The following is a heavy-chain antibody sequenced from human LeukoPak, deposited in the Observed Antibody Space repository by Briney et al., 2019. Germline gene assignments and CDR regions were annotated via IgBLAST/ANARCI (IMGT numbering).Heavy chain of an antibody. J-gene: IGHJ4*02. V-gene: IGHV4-39*01. D-gene: IGHD5-12*01. CDR3: ASPTGYSAYEPFDY. CDR2: IYYSGST. Sequence: SETLSLTCTVSGGSISRSSYYWGWIRQPPGKGLEWIGNIYYSGSTYYNPSLKSRVTISVDTSKNQFSLKLSSVTAADTAVYYCASPTGYSAYEPFDYWGQGTLVTVSS. CDR1: GGSISRSSYY.